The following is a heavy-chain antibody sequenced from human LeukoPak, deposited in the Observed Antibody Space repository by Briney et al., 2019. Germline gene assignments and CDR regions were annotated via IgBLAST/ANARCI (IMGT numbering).Heavy chain of an antibody. CDR1: GFSFSSYE. J-gene: IGHJ4*02. V-gene: IGHV3-23*01. CDR2: ISGSGGST. Sequence: GGSLRLSCAASGFSFSSYEMIWVRQAPGKGLEWVSAISGSGGSTYYADSVKGRFTISRDNSRDTLYLQMNSLRAEDTAVYYCAKGYYDYVWGSYYFDYWGQGTLVTVSS. CDR3: AKGYYDYVWGSYYFDY. D-gene: IGHD3-16*01.